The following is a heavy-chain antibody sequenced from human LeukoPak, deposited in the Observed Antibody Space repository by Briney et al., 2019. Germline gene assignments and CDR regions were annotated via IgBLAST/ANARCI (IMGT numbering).Heavy chain of an antibody. Sequence: PGGSLRLSCAASGFTFSSYWMSWVRQAPGKGLEWVANIKQDGSEKYYVDSVKGRFTISRDNAKNSLYLQVNGLRAEDTAVYYCARVKGYDSSLGYWGQGTLVTVSS. CDR3: ARVKGYDSSLGY. CDR1: GFTFSSYW. J-gene: IGHJ4*02. V-gene: IGHV3-7*01. CDR2: IKQDGSEK. D-gene: IGHD3-22*01.